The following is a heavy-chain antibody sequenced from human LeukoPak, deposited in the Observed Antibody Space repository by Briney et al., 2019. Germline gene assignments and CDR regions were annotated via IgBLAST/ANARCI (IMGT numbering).Heavy chain of an antibody. CDR2: ISSSGSTI. V-gene: IGHV3-48*03. CDR1: GFTFSSYE. Sequence: GGSLRLSCAASGFTFSSYEMNWVRQAPGKGLEWVSYISSSGSTIYYADSVKGRFAISRDNAKNTLYLQMNSLRAEDTAVYYCARESWLQSYYFDYWGQGTLVTVSS. D-gene: IGHD5-24*01. CDR3: ARESWLQSYYFDY. J-gene: IGHJ4*02.